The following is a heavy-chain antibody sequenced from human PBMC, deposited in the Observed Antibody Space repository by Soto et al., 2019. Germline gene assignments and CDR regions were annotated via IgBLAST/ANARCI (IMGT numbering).Heavy chain of an antibody. Sequence: QVQLQQWGAGLLKPSEPLSLTCAVYGGSFSGYYWMWIRQPPGKGLEWIGEINHSGSTNYNPSLKSRVTISVDTSKNQFSLKLSSVTAADTAVYYCARRGPELLWFGELLSSSYYFIDVWRKGTTVTVSS. CDR3: ARRGPELLWFGELLSSSYYFIDV. D-gene: IGHD3-10*01. J-gene: IGHJ6*03. V-gene: IGHV4-34*01. CDR2: INHSGST. CDR1: GGSFSGYY.